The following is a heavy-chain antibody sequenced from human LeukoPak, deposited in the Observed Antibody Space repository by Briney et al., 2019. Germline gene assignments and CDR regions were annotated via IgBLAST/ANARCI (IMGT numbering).Heavy chain of an antibody. CDR3: ARPGGYSWIDAFEI. D-gene: IGHD5-18*01. CDR1: GGSISSYY. J-gene: IGHJ3*02. Sequence: PSETLSLTCTVSGGSISSYYWSWIRQPPGKGLEWIGYIYYSGSTNYNPSLKSRVTISVDTSKNQFSLKLSSVTAADTAMYYCARPGGYSWIDAFEIWGQGTMVTVSS. CDR2: IYYSGST. V-gene: IGHV4-59*01.